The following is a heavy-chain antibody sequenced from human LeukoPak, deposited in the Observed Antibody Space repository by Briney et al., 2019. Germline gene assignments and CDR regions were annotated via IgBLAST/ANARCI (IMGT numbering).Heavy chain of an antibody. CDR3: ARSSLGTITAGPFDY. CDR2: ISAYNGNT. Sequence: GASVKVSCKASGYTFTIYGISWVRQAPGQGLEWMGWISAYNGNTNYAQKLQGRVTMTTDTSTTTAYMELRSLTSDDTALYYCARSSLGTITAGPFDYWGQGTLVTVSS. J-gene: IGHJ4*02. V-gene: IGHV1-18*01. D-gene: IGHD5-12*01. CDR1: GYTFTIYG.